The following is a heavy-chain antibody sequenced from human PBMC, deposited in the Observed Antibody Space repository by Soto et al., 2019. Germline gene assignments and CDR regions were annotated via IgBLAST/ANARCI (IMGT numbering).Heavy chain of an antibody. CDR3: ATPAIGYSSGWYSTDAFDI. Sequence: ASLKVSWKSSGYTFTSYGRICVRQAPGQGLEWMGWISAYNGNTNYAQKLQGRVTMTTDTSTSTAYMELRSLRSDDTAVYYCATPAIGYSSGWYSTDAFDIWGQGTMVTVSS. CDR2: ISAYNGNT. CDR1: GYTFTSYG. D-gene: IGHD6-19*01. V-gene: IGHV1-18*04. J-gene: IGHJ3*02.